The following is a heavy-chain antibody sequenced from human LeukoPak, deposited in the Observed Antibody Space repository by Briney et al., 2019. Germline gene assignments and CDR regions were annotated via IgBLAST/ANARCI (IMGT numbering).Heavy chain of an antibody. CDR3: ARYIVSYPHDAFDI. D-gene: IGHD1-26*01. CDR1: GGSISSSNW. J-gene: IGHJ3*02. CDR2: IYHSGST. V-gene: IGHV4-4*02. Sequence: PSGTLSLTCAVSGGSISSSNWWSWVRQPPGKGLEWIGEIYHSGSTSYNPSLKSRVTISVDTSKKQFSLKLSSVTAADTAFYYCARYIVSYPHDAFDIWGQGTMVTVSS.